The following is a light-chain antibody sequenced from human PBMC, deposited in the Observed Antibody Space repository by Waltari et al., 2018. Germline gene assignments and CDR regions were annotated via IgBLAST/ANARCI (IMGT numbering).Light chain of an antibody. CDR2: STN. Sequence: QSVLTQPPSASGAPGQRVTISCSGSSSNIGSHPVNWYQQLPGTAPKLLIYSTNQRASGVPDRDSASKSGTSDSLAIGGLQSEDEADYYCATWDNRLNGYVFGTGTKVSVL. J-gene: IGLJ1*01. CDR1: SSNIGSHP. CDR3: ATWDNRLNGYV. V-gene: IGLV1-44*01.